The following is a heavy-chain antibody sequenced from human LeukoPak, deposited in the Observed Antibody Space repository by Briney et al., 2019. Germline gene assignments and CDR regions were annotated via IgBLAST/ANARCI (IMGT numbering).Heavy chain of an antibody. CDR2: IYYTGST. V-gene: IGHV4-59*01. J-gene: IGHJ5*02. Sequence: SETLSLTCSVSGGFNTHYYWSWIRQPPGKGLEWIGYIYYTGSTNCNPSLKSRVTISLDTSKNQFSLKLSSVTAADTAVYYCARGKDWFDPWGQGTLVTVSS. CDR1: GGFNTHYY. CDR3: ARGKDWFDP.